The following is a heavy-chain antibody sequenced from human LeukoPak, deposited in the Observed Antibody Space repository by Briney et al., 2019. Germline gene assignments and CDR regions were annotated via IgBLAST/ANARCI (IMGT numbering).Heavy chain of an antibody. V-gene: IGHV3-30*04. Sequence: GGSLRLSCAASGFTFSSYAMHWVRQAPGKGLEWVAVISYDGSNKYYADSVKGRFTISRDNSKNTLYLQMNSLRAEDTAVYYCASRSGCNDYWGQGTLVTVSS. CDR1: GFTFSSYA. J-gene: IGHJ4*02. CDR3: ASRSGCNDY. CDR2: ISYDGSNK. D-gene: IGHD6-19*01.